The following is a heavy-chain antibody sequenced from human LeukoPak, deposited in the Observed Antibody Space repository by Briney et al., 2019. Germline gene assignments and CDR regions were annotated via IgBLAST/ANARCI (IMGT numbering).Heavy chain of an antibody. D-gene: IGHD2-21*02. CDR1: GFTFSSYA. CDR3: AGGDWYYFDY. J-gene: IGHJ4*02. Sequence: PGGSLRLSCAASGFTFSSYAMSWVRQAPGKGLEWVSAISGSGGSTYYADSVKGRFTISRDNSKNTLYLQMNSLRAEDTAVFYCAGGDWYYFDYWGQGTLVTVSS. V-gene: IGHV3-23*01. CDR2: ISGSGGST.